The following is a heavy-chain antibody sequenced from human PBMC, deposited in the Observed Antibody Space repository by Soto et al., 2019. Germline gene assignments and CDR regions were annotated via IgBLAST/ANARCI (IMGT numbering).Heavy chain of an antibody. J-gene: IGHJ4*02. CDR1: GGTFSSYA. V-gene: IGHV1-69*12. CDR2: IIPIFGTA. Sequence: QVQLVQSGAEVKKPGSSVKVSCKASGGTFSSYAISWVRQAPGQGLEWMGGIIPIFGTANYAQKFQGRVTITADESTSTAYMELSSLRSKATAVYYWAKDMGYYDSSGAFDSWGQGTLVTVSS. D-gene: IGHD3-22*01. CDR3: AKDMGYYDSSGAFDS.